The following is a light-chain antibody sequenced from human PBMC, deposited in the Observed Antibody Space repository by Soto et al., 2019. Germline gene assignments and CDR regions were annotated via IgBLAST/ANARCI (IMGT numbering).Light chain of an antibody. CDR1: QGVGGW. V-gene: IGKV1-12*01. Sequence: IQMTQSPSSVSASVGDRVTMTSRASQGVGGWLAWYQQKPGKVPKLLIYATSSLHSGVPSRFSGSGSGTDFTLSISSLQPEDSATYYCQQTHSLPLSFSPGTKVDIK. J-gene: IGKJ3*01. CDR3: QQTHSLPLS. CDR2: ATS.